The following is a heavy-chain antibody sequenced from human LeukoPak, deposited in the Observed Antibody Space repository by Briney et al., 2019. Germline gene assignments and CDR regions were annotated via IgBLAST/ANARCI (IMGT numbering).Heavy chain of an antibody. V-gene: IGHV4-59*08. CDR2: IYYSGST. D-gene: IGHD3-10*01. J-gene: IGHJ2*01. CDR3: ARDSYYYGSGSTLGYFDL. Sequence: QPSETLSLTCTVSGGSISGYCWSWIRQPPGKGLEWIGYIYYSGSTNYKPSLKSRLTMSVDTSKNQLSLRLTSVTAADTAVYYCARDSYYYGSGSTLGYFDLWGRGTLVTVSS. CDR1: GGSISGYC.